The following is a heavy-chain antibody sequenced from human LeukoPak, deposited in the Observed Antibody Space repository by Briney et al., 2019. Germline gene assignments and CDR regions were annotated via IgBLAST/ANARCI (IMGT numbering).Heavy chain of an antibody. J-gene: IGHJ6*03. CDR3: ARGTSVKVGATIYYYYYYMDV. CDR1: GGSISSGSYY. CDR2: IYTSGST. D-gene: IGHD1-26*01. V-gene: IGHV4-61*02. Sequence: SETLSLTCTVSGGSISSGSYYWSWIRQPAGKGLEWIGRIYTSGSTNYNPSLKSRVTISVDTSKNQFSLKLSSVTAADTAVYYCARGTSVKVGATIYYYYYYMDVWGKGTTVTISS.